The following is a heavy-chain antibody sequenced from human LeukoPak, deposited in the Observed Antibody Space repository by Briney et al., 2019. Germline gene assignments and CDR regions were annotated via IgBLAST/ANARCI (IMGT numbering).Heavy chain of an antibody. V-gene: IGHV4-34*01. CDR3: ARQAGGY. CDR1: GGSFSGYY. J-gene: IGHJ4*02. CDR2: INHSGST. D-gene: IGHD6-13*01. Sequence: PSQTLYPTCAVYGGSFSGYYWSWIRQPPGKGLEWIGEINHSGSTNYNPSLKSRVTISVDTSKNQFSLKLNSVTAADTAVYYCARQAGGYWGQGTLVTVSS.